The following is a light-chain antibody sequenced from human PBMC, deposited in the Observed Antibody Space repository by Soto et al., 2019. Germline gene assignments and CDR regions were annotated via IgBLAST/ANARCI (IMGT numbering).Light chain of an antibody. J-gene: IGKJ2*01. CDR3: QQYNSYPYT. CDR1: QSINTW. CDR2: KAS. V-gene: IGKV1-5*03. Sequence: DIQMTQSPSTLSASVGDRVTITCRASQSINTWLAWYQQKPGKAPKLLIYKASSLESGVPSRFSGSGSGTEFTLTISSLQPDDFATYYCQQYNSYPYTFGQGTKLEIK.